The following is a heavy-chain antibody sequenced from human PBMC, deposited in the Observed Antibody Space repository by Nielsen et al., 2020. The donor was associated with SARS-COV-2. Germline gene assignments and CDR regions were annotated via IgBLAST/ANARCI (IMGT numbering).Heavy chain of an antibody. CDR2: IRSLTYGATT. Sequence: GESLKISCTASGFTLGDYAMSWFRQTPGKGLEWVSFIRSLTYGATTEYAAPVKGRFFISRDDSKRIAYLQMNSLKTEDTAVYYCSRWGSYSWNELDAFDIWGQGTMVTVSS. CDR3: SRWGSYSWNELDAFDI. V-gene: IGHV3-49*03. D-gene: IGHD1-1*01. CDR1: GFTLGDYA. J-gene: IGHJ3*02.